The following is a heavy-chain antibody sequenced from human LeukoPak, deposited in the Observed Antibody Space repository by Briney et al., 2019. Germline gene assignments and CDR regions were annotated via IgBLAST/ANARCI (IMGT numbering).Heavy chain of an antibody. D-gene: IGHD3-10*02. Sequence: GGSLRLSCAAFGFTFTTYSMNWVRQAPGKGLEWVSSISSSSSYIYYVDSVKGRFTISRANARNSLYLQMNSLRAEDTAVYYCAELGITMIGGVWGKGTTVTISS. CDR2: ISSSSSYI. CDR3: AELGITMIGGV. CDR1: GFTFTTYS. J-gene: IGHJ6*04. V-gene: IGHV3-21*01.